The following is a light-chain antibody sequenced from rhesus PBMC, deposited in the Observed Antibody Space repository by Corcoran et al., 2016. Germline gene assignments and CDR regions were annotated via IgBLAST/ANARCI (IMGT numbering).Light chain of an antibody. J-gene: IGKJ1*01. Sequence: DIQMTQSPSSLSASVGDRVTITCRASQGISNWLAWYQQKPGKAPKLLTYVASNLDTGVPSLFRGSGFGTDFTLTISSLQPEDIATYYCQQHNKSPRTFGQGTKVEIK. CDR1: QGISNW. V-gene: IGKV1-69*01. CDR3: QQHNKSPRT. CDR2: VAS.